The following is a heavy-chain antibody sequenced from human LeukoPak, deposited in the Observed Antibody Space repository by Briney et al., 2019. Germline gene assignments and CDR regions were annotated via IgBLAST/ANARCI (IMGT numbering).Heavy chain of an antibody. CDR1: GGSFSGYY. V-gene: IGHV4-34*01. J-gene: IGHJ6*04. D-gene: IGHD6-13*01. CDR3: ASLGGIAAAGTPRYGMDV. Sequence: PSETLSLTCAVYGGSFSGYYWSWIRQPPGKGLEWIGEINHSGSTNYNPSLKSRVTISVDTSKNQFSLKLSSVTAADMAVYYCASLGGIAAAGTPRYGMDVWGKGTTVTVSS. CDR2: INHSGST.